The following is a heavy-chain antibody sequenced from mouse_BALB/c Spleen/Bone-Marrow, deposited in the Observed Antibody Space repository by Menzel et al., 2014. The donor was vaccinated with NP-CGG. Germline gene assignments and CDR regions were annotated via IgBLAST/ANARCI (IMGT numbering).Heavy chain of an antibody. V-gene: IGHV7-3*02. Sequence: EVMLVESGGGLVQPGGSLRLSRATFGFTFTDYYMSWVRQPPGKALEWLGFIRNKAKGYTTEYSASVKGRVTISRDNSQTILYLQINTLRAQHSATYNCAGDNNPFTAGYCYFDDWGAGTTLTVSS. CDR1: GFTFTDYY. J-gene: IGHJ1*01. CDR2: IRNKAKGYTT. D-gene: IGHD6-1*01. CDR3: AGDNNPFTAGYCYFDD.